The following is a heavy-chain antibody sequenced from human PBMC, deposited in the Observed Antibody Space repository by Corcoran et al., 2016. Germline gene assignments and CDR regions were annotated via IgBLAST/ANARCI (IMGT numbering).Heavy chain of an antibody. CDR1: GGSISSSSYY. CDR2: IYYSGST. Sequence: QLQLQESGPGLVKPSETLSLTCTVSGGSISSSSYYWGWIRQPPGKGLEWIGSIYYSGSTYYTPSLTSRVTISVATSKNQFSLKLTSVTAADPAVYYCARAKRITMIVVVINTGPWFDPWGQGTLVTVSS. J-gene: IGHJ5*02. CDR3: ARAKRITMIVVVINTGPWFDP. D-gene: IGHD3-22*01. V-gene: IGHV4-39*07.